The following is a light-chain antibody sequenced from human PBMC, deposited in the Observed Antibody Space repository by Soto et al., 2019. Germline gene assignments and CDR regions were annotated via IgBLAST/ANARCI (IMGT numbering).Light chain of an antibody. CDR2: KAS. J-gene: IGKJ5*01. V-gene: IGKV1-5*03. CDR3: QQCTSYYT. Sequence: DIQMTQSPSTLSASVRDRVTFTCRASQNINSWVAWYQQRPGKAPKLLIYKASTLKSGVPSRFRGSGSGTEFTLTISSLQPDDFATYYCQQCTSYYTFGQGTRLEIK. CDR1: QNINSW.